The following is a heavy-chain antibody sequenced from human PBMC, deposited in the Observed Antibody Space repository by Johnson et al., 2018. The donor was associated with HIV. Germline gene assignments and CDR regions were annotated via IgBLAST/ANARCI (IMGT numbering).Heavy chain of an antibody. CDR3: ARSWELGETAFDI. Sequence: QVQLVESGGGVVQPGRSLRLSCAASGFTFSSYAMHWVRQAPGKGLEWVAFLRYDGTNKNYGDSVKGRFTISRDNSKNTLFLQMNSLRTEDTAVYYCARSWELGETAFDIWGQGTMVTVSS. D-gene: IGHD1-26*01. V-gene: IGHV3-30*04. CDR1: GFTFSSYA. J-gene: IGHJ3*02. CDR2: LRYDGTNK.